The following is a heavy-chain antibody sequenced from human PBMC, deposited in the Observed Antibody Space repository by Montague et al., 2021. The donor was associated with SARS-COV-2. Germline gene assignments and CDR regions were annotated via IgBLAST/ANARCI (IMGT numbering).Heavy chain of an antibody. CDR3: ARGRQPVVVPGAGPAGRAFDI. J-gene: IGHJ3*02. CDR2: VNQSGTT. D-gene: IGHD2-2*01. CDR1: GGSFSNYY. Sequence: SETLSLTCAISGGSFSNYYWSWIRQPPGKGLEWIGEVNQSGTTIYNPSVKSGVTISEDTSKNQFYLRLNSVTAADTAVYYYARGRQPVVVPGAGPAGRAFDIWGQGTMVTVSS. V-gene: IGHV4-34*01.